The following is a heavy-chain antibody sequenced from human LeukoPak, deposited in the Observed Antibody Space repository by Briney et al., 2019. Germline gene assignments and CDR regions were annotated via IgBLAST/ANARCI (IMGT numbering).Heavy chain of an antibody. CDR1: GGTFSSYA. D-gene: IGHD2-2*01. J-gene: IGHJ5*02. CDR3: ARSDLIVVVPNGWFDP. Sequence: GASVKVSCKASGGTFSSYAISWVQQAPGQGLEWMGGIIPIFGTANYAQKFQGRVTITADESTSTAYMELSSLRSEDTAVYYCARSDLIVVVPNGWFDPWGQGTLVTVSS. V-gene: IGHV1-69*13. CDR2: IIPIFGTA.